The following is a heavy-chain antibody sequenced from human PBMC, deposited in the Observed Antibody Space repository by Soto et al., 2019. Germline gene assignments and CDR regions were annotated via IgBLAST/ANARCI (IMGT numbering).Heavy chain of an antibody. D-gene: IGHD6-6*01. CDR3: AIGRQGAARPYYIYVMEG. CDR2: INSDGSST. Sequence: PVMSLRLSCAASGFTFSSYWMHWFRQAPGKGLVWVSRINSDGSSTSYADSVKGRFTISRDNAKNTLYLQMNSLRAEDTAVYYCAIGRQGAARPYYIYVMEGGGQRNEVTLS. V-gene: IGHV3-74*01. J-gene: IGHJ6*01. CDR1: GFTFSSYW.